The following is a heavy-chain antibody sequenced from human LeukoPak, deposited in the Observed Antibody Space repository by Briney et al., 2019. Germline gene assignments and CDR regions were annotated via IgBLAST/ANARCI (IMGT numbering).Heavy chain of an antibody. J-gene: IGHJ5*02. Sequence: GGSLRLSCAASGFTVSSNYMSWVRQAPGKGLEWVSVIYSGGSTYYADSVKGRFTISRDNSKNTLYLQMNGLRAEDTAVYYCARVGTSSGWYHNWFDPWGQGTLVTVSS. D-gene: IGHD6-19*01. CDR3: ARVGTSSGWYHNWFDP. CDR2: IYSGGST. CDR1: GFTVSSNY. V-gene: IGHV3-66*01.